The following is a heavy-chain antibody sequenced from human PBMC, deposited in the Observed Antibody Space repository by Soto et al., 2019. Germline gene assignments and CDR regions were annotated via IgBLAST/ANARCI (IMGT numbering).Heavy chain of an antibody. D-gene: IGHD3-22*01. CDR2: IIPIFGTA. V-gene: IGHV1-69*13. J-gene: IGHJ3*02. CDR1: GGTFSSYA. Sequence: SLKVSCKASGGTFSSYAISWVRQATGQGLEWMGGIIPIFGTANYAQKFQGRVTITADESTSTAYMELGSLRSEDTAVYYCAREYYYDSSGLYPFDIWGQGTMVTVSS. CDR3: AREYYYDSSGLYPFDI.